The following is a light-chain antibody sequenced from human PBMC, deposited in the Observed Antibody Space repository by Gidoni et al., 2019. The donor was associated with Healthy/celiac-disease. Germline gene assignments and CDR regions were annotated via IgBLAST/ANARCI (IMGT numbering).Light chain of an antibody. CDR3: QAWDSSFVV. CDR2: PAS. CDR1: KLGYKY. Sequence: STELTQPPSVTGSPGQTASSTCSGDKLGYKYACLYQQKQGQSPVLVIYPASQLPSGIPERFSGSPSGITAPLTIIGTQSMDEADYYCQAWDSSFVVFGGGTKLTVL. V-gene: IGLV3-1*01. J-gene: IGLJ2*01.